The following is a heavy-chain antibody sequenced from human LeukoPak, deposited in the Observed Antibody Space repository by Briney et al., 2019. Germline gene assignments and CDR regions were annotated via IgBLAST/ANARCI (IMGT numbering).Heavy chain of an antibody. V-gene: IGHV3-74*01. CDR2: INGDGSAT. Sequence: GGSLRLSCAASGFSFRGYRMYWVRQAPGKGLVWVSHINGDGSATTYVDSVKGRFTISRDNSKNTLYLQMNSLRAEDTAVYYCAKVTYDYVWGSYETWGQGTLVTVSS. D-gene: IGHD3-16*01. J-gene: IGHJ5*02. CDR3: AKVTYDYVWGSYET. CDR1: GFSFRGYR.